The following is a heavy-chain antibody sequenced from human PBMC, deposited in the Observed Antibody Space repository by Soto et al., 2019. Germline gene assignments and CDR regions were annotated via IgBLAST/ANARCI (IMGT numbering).Heavy chain of an antibody. Sequence: QVQLQESGPGLVKPSETLSLTCTVSGGYISSYYWSWIRQPPGKGLEWIGYIYYSGSTNYNPSIKSRVTISVDTSKNQFSLKLSSVTAADTAVYYCASSWAYYDFWSGYYRVDAFDIWGQGTMVTVSS. CDR1: GGYISSYY. CDR2: IYYSGST. D-gene: IGHD3-3*01. J-gene: IGHJ3*02. CDR3: ASSWAYYDFWSGYYRVDAFDI. V-gene: IGHV4-59*01.